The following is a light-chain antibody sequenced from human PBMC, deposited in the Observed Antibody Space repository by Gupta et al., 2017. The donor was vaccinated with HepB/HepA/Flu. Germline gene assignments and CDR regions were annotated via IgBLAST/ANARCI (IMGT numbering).Light chain of an antibody. CDR3: QHNDYLPIT. J-gene: IGKJ5*01. V-gene: IGKV1-33*01. CDR2: DVS. CDR1: QDITNY. Sequence: IKMTQSPSSLIASVGDRVSITCQASQDITNYLNWYQQKPGKAPKILIYDVSRLETGVPSRFSGRGXGTXFTSTIXSLQPEDAATYYYQHNDYLPITFGXGTRLEI.